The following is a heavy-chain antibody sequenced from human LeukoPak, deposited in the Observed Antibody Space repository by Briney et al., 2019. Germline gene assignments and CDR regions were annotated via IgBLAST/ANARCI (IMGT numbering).Heavy chain of an antibody. J-gene: IGHJ5*02. CDR1: GGSISSYY. D-gene: IGHD3-22*01. V-gene: IGHV4-59*08. CDR3: ARGWSTYYYDSSGYGYNWFDP. Sequence: SETLSLTCTVSGGSISSYYWSWIRQPPGKGLEWIGYIYYSGSTYYNPSLKSRVTIPVDTSKNQFSLKLSSVTAADTAVYYCARGWSTYYYDSSGYGYNWFDPWGQGTLVTVSS. CDR2: IYYSGST.